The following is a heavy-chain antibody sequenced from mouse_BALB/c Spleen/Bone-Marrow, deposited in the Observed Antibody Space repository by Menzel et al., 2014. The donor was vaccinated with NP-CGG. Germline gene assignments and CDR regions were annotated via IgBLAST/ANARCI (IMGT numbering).Heavy chain of an antibody. CDR2: ISSGGSYT. J-gene: IGHJ4*01. V-gene: IGHV5-9-4*01. CDR3: VRAYGSSYAMDY. Sequence: EVHLVESGGGLVKPGGSLKLSCAASGFTFSSYAMSWVRQSPEKRLEWVAEISSGGSYTYYPDTVTGRFTISRDNAKNIPYLEMSSLRSDDTAMYYCVRAYGSSYAMDYWGQGTSVTVSS. CDR1: GFTFSSYA. D-gene: IGHD1-1*01.